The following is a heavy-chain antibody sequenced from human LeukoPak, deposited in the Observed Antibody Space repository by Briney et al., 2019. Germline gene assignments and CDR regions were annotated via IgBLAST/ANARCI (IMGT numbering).Heavy chain of an antibody. J-gene: IGHJ4*02. CDR1: GGTFSSYA. Sequence: SVKVSCKASGGTFSSYAISWVRQAPGQGLEWMGRIIPILGIANYAQKFQGRVTITADKSTSTAYMELSSLRSEDTAVYYRARSGLDGYKLDYWGQGTLVTVSS. CDR3: ARSGLDGYKLDY. V-gene: IGHV1-69*04. D-gene: IGHD5-24*01. CDR2: IIPILGIA.